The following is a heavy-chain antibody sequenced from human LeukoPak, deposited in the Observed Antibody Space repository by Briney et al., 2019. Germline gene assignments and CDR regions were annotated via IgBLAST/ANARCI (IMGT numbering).Heavy chain of an antibody. CDR1: GFTFSSYG. CDR2: ISYDGSNK. Sequence: GRSLRLSCAASGFTFSSYGMHWVRQAPGKGLEWVAVISYDGSNKYYADSVKGRFTISRDNSKNTLYLQMNSLRAEGTAVYYCAKDSRRYCSGGSCYGADPWGQGTLVTVSS. V-gene: IGHV3-30*18. CDR3: AKDSRRYCSGGSCYGADP. J-gene: IGHJ5*02. D-gene: IGHD2-15*01.